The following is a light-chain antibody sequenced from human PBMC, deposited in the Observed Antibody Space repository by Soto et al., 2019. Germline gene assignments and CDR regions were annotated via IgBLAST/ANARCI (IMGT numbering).Light chain of an antibody. CDR3: QQYNSYSRT. J-gene: IGKJ1*01. CDR1: QSSGSW. Sequence: DSQMTQSPSTLSAAVGDRVTITSRASQSSGSWLGWDQQKPGKAPKLLDYKASSLESGVPARFSGSGSRTEFTLTISSLQSDDFPTYYCQQYNSYSRTFGQGTKLDIK. CDR2: KAS. V-gene: IGKV1-5*03.